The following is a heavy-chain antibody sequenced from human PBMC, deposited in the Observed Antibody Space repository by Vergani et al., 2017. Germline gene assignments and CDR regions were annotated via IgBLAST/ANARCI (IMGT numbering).Heavy chain of an antibody. J-gene: IGHJ4*02. Sequence: EVQLVESGGGLVQPGGSLRLSCAASGFTFSSYWMPWVRQAPGKGLVWVSRINSDGSSTSSADSVNGRFTISRDNAKNTLYLQMNSLRAEDTAVYYCAREGWLQSNLNIDDWGQGTLVTVSS. D-gene: IGHD5-24*01. CDR3: AREGWLQSNLNIDD. CDR1: GFTFSSYW. CDR2: INSDGSST. V-gene: IGHV3-74*01.